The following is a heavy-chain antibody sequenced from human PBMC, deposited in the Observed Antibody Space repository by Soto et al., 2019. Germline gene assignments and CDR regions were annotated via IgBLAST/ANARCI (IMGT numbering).Heavy chain of an antibody. D-gene: IGHD3-9*01. CDR3: ARDRGLRYFDWLSHYNWFDP. CDR2: INAGNGNT. J-gene: IGHJ5*02. CDR1: GYTFNSYA. V-gene: IGHV1-3*01. Sequence: ASLKVSCKASGYTFNSYAMHWVRQAPGQRLEWMGWINAGNGNTKYSQKFQGRVTITRDTSASTAYMELSSLRSEDTAVYYCARDRGLRYFDWLSHYNWFDPWGQGTLDTVSS.